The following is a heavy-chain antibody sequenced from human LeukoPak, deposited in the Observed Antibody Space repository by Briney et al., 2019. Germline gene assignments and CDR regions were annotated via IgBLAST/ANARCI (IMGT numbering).Heavy chain of an antibody. CDR1: GYTFTSYY. CDR2: INPNSGDT. D-gene: IGHD4-17*01. J-gene: IGHJ4*02. Sequence: ASVKVSCKASGYTFTSYYLHWVRQAPGQGLEWMGWINPNSGDTNYAQQFQGRVTMTRDTSFTTVYMEVSRLTSDDTAVYYCARVDYAFDYWGQGTLVTVSS. V-gene: IGHV1-2*02. CDR3: ARVDYAFDY.